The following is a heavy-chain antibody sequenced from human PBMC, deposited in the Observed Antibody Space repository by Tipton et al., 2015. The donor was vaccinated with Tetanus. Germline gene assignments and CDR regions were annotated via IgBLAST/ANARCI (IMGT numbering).Heavy chain of an antibody. V-gene: IGHV4-31*03. CDR2: IYYSGST. CDR1: GGSISSGGYY. Sequence: TLSLTCTVSGGSISSGGYYWSWIRQHPGKGLEWIGYIYYSGSTYYNPSLKSRVTISVDTSKNQFSLELSSVTAADTAVYYCASTIESAAANWYFDLWGRGTLVTVSS. J-gene: IGHJ2*01. CDR3: ASTIESAAANWYFDL. D-gene: IGHD2-2*01.